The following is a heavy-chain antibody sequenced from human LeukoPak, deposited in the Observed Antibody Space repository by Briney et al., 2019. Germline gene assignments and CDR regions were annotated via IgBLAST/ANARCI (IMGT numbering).Heavy chain of an antibody. V-gene: IGHV4-39*02. Sequence: PSETLSLTCTVSGGSISSSSYYWGWIRQPPGKGLEWIGSIYYSGSTYYNPSLKSRVTISVDTSKNQFSLKLSSVTAADTAVYYCARDRTFGLLWFGEYLTYPERYFDYWGQGTLVTVSS. CDR2: IYYSGST. CDR3: ARDRTFGLLWFGEYLTYPERYFDY. CDR1: GGSISSSSYY. J-gene: IGHJ4*02. D-gene: IGHD3-10*01.